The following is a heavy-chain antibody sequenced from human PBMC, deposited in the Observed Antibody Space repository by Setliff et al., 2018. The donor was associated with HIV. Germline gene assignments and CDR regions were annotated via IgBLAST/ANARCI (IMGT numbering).Heavy chain of an antibody. CDR1: GGSISSYY. V-gene: IGHV4-4*08. CDR2: IYTSGST. D-gene: IGHD3-9*01. CDR3: ARGAPGLTYYDIRFDP. Sequence: KTSETLSLTCTVSGGSISSYYWSWIRQPPGKGLEWIGYIYTSGSTNYNPSLKSRVTISVDTSKNQFSLKLSSVTAADTAVYYCARGAPGLTYYDIRFDPWGQGTLVTVSS. J-gene: IGHJ5*02.